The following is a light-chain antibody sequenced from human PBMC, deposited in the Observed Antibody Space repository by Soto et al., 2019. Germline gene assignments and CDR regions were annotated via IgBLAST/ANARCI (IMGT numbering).Light chain of an antibody. CDR3: QQDSRSPRT. V-gene: IGKV3-15*01. Sequence: EIVMTQSPATLSVSPGERATLYCRASQRISNKLASSQHKPGQAPRLLIYDTSTRVAGIPARFTGSGSGTDFTLTISRVEAEDVAVYYCQQDSRSPRTFGQGTKVDIK. CDR1: QRISNK. CDR2: DTS. J-gene: IGKJ1*01.